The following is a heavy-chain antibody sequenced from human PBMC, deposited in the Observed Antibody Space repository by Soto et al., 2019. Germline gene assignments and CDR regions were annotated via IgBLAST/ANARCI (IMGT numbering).Heavy chain of an antibody. D-gene: IGHD3-22*01. Sequence: TGGSLRLSCAASGFTFSSYAMSWVRQAPGKGLEWVSAISGSGGSTYYADSVKGRFTISRDNSKNTLYLQMNSLRAEDTAVYYCANTRSSGYSGFDYWGQGTLVTVYS. CDR1: GFTFSSYA. V-gene: IGHV3-23*01. CDR2: ISGSGGST. J-gene: IGHJ4*02. CDR3: ANTRSSGYSGFDY.